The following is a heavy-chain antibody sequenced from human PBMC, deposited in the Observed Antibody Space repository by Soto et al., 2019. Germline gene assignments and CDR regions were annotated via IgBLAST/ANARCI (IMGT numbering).Heavy chain of an antibody. Sequence: PGESLKISCKGSGYSFIAYWIGWVRQMPGKGLELMAIIYPADSDTRYSASFQGRVTISADKPISTAYLQWSSLKAWDTAMYYCARGEGLGYCSSTRCYTVGEAFDIWGQGTMGTV. CDR2: IYPADSDT. V-gene: IGHV5-51*01. D-gene: IGHD2-2*02. J-gene: IGHJ3*02. CDR3: ARGEGLGYCSSTRCYTVGEAFDI. CDR1: GYSFIAYW.